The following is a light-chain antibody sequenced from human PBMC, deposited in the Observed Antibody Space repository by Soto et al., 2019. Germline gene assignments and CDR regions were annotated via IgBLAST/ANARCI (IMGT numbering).Light chain of an antibody. Sequence: EIVLTQSPGTLSLSPGEKATLSCRASQSVSSTYLTWYQQKPGQAPRLLIYEASRRATGIPDRFSGSGSGTDFTLTISRLEPEDFAVYYCQQYGSPPITFGQGTRLEIK. CDR3: QQYGSPPIT. CDR1: QSVSSTY. V-gene: IGKV3-20*01. CDR2: EAS. J-gene: IGKJ5*01.